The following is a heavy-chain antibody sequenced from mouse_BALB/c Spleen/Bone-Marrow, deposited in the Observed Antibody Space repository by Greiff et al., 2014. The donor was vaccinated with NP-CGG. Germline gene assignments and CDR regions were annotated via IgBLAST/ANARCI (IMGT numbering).Heavy chain of an antibody. D-gene: IGHD2-10*01. J-gene: IGHJ2*01. CDR3: AIAYFGNYNYYFDY. CDR2: IWAGGST. V-gene: IGHV2-9*02. Sequence: QVQLQQPGPGLVAPSQSLSITCTVSGFSLTSYGVHWVRQPPGKGLEWLGIIWAGGSTNYNSDLMSRLSISKDNSKSQVFLKMNSPQSDDTAMYFCAIAYFGNYNYYFDYWGQGTTLTVSS. CDR1: GFSLTSYG.